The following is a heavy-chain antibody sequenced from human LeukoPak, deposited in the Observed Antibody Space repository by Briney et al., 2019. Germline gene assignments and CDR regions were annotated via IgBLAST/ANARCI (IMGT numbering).Heavy chain of an antibody. Sequence: EASVTVSCTASGGTFSSYAISWVRQAPGQGLEWMGGIIPIFGTANYAQKFQGRVTITADESTSTAYMELSSLRSEDTAVYYCARALTYGDYVFDYWGQGTLVTVSS. CDR3: ARALTYGDYVFDY. D-gene: IGHD4-17*01. J-gene: IGHJ4*02. CDR1: GGTFSSYA. V-gene: IGHV1-69*13. CDR2: IIPIFGTA.